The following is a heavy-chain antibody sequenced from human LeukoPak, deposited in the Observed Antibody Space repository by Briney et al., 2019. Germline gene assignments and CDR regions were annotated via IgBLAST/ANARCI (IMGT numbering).Heavy chain of an antibody. J-gene: IGHJ6*03. V-gene: IGHV4-34*01. CDR3: ARLAQQLVLYYYYYYYMDV. Sequence: PSETLTLTCGIDGDSLNGYVWSWIRQSPEKGLEWIGHIAHNGNRQDNPSLHSRVTISRDSSTNQFSLKLSSVTAADTAVYYCARLAQQLVLYYYYYYYMDVWGKGTTVTISS. CDR1: GDSLNGYV. CDR2: IAHNGNR. D-gene: IGHD6-13*01.